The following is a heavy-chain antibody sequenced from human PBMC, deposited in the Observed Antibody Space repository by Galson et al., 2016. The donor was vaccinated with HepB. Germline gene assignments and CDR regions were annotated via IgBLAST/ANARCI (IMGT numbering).Heavy chain of an antibody. Sequence: ETLSLTCTVSGDSISSSSYYWGWIRQPPGKGLEWVSYISSGRDTTYYADSVKGRFTISRDNPKNSLYLQMNSLRDEDTAVYYCARDSSSWSTPLWFDPWGQGTLVTVSS. CDR1: GDSISSSS. D-gene: IGHD6-13*01. V-gene: IGHV3-48*02. CDR3: ARDSSSWSTPLWFDP. CDR2: ISSGRDTT. J-gene: IGHJ5*02.